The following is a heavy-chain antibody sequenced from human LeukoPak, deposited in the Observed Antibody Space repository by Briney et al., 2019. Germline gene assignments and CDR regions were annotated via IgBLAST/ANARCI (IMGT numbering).Heavy chain of an antibody. CDR2: IYDGGST. CDR1: GGSISIQY. V-gene: IGHV4-59*11. Sequence: SETLSLTCTVAGGSISIQYWNWIRQPPGGGLEWIGHIYDGGSTKINPPLKSRVSMSLDTSKKLFSLKLSSVTAADTAVYYWASHTTRYYGDYVSSPKEEYYYYMDVWGKGTTVTISS. CDR3: ASHTTRYYGDYVSSPKEEYYYYMDV. D-gene: IGHD4-17*01. J-gene: IGHJ6*03.